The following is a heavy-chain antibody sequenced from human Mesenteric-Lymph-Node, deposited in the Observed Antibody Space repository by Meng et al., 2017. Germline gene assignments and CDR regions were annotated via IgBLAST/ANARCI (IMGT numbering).Heavy chain of an antibody. CDR1: GGSISSSSYY. CDR3: ARDDLDYYGSGSYYKFGGNWFDP. V-gene: IGHV4-39*07. J-gene: IGHJ5*02. CDR2: IYYSGST. D-gene: IGHD3-10*01. Sequence: SETLSLTCTVSGGSISSSSYYWDWIRQPPGKGLEWIGSIYYSGSTYYNPSLKSRVTISVDTSKNQFSLKLSSVTAADTAVYYCARDDLDYYGSGSYYKFGGNWFDPWGQGTLVTVSS.